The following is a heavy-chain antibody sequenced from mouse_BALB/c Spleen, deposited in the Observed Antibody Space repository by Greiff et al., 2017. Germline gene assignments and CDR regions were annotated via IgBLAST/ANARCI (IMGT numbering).Heavy chain of an antibody. D-gene: IGHD4-1*01. V-gene: IGHV3-2*02. CDR1: GYSITSDYA. J-gene: IGHJ4*01. CDR2: ISYSGST. CDR3: ARWGWDGAMDY. Sequence: DVQLQESGPGLVKPSQSLSLTCTVTGYSITSDYAWNWIRQFPGNKLEWMGYISYSGSTSYNPSLKSRISITRDTSKNQFFLQLNSVTTEDTATYYCARWGWDGAMDYWGQGTSVTVSS.